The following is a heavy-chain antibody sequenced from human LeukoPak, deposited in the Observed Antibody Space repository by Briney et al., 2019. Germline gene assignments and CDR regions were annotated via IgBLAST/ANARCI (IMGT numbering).Heavy chain of an antibody. CDR2: IYHSGST. J-gene: IGHJ4*02. Sequence: PSGTLSLTCAVSGGSISSSNWWSWVRQPPGKGLEWIGEIYHSGSTYYNPSLKSRVTISVDTSKNQFSLKLSSVTAADTAVYYCAREVLNDYVWGSYRYAHTHGAPYYFDYWGQGTLVTVSS. D-gene: IGHD3-16*02. CDR1: GGSISSSNW. V-gene: IGHV4-4*02. CDR3: AREVLNDYVWGSYRYAHTHGAPYYFDY.